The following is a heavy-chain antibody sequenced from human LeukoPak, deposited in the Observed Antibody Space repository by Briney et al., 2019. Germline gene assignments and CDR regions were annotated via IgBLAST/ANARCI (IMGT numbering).Heavy chain of an antibody. CDR1: GFTFSSYA. CDR3: ARSGAVAGEFDY. V-gene: IGHV3-64*01. J-gene: IGHJ4*02. Sequence: PGGSLRLSCAASGFTFSSYAMHWVRQAPGKGLEYVSAISSNGGSTYYANSVKGRFTISRGNSKNTLYLQMGSLRAEDMAVYYCARSGAVAGEFDYWGQGTLVTVSS. CDR2: ISSNGGST. D-gene: IGHD6-19*01.